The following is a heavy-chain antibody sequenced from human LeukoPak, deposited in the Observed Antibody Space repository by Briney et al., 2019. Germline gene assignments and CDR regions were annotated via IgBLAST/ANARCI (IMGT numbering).Heavy chain of an antibody. CDR3: ARERGGEFYDY. CDR1: GFTFSSYW. V-gene: IGHV3-7*01. D-gene: IGHD4-17*01. CDR2: IKQDGSEK. J-gene: IGHJ4*02. Sequence: GGSLRLSCAAPGFTFSSYWMSWVRQAPGKGLEWVANIKQDGSEKYYVDSVKGRFTISRDNAKNSLYLQMNSLRAEDTAVYFCARERGGEFYDYWGQGTLVTASS.